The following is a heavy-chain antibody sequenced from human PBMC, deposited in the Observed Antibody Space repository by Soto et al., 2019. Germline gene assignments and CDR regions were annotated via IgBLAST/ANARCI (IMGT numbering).Heavy chain of an antibody. CDR2: IRFDGGST. CDR1: GFTFNTYW. Sequence: NPGGSLRLSCAASGFTFNTYWMNWVRQAPGKGLEWVANIRFDGGSTDYAAPVKGRFTISRDDSKNTLYLQMNSLKTEDTAVYYCTTDQGIVVVPAATLSYWGQGTLVTVSS. CDR3: TTDQGIVVVPAATLSY. J-gene: IGHJ4*02. D-gene: IGHD2-2*01. V-gene: IGHV3-15*01.